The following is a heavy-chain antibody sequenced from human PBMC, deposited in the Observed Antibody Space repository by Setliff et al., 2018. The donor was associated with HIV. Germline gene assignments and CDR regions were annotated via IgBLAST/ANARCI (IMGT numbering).Heavy chain of an antibody. V-gene: IGHV4-59*11. Sequence: PSETLSLTCTVSGGFISDHYWSWIRQPPGKGLEWLGSLYHTGSNNYNPSLKSRITVSVDRSQNQFSLKLTSVTAADTALYYCARVPPFSGSNFSWYFDLWGRGTLVTVSS. CDR3: ARVPPFSGSNFSWYFDL. J-gene: IGHJ2*01. CDR1: GGFISDHY. CDR2: LYHTGSN. D-gene: IGHD1-26*01.